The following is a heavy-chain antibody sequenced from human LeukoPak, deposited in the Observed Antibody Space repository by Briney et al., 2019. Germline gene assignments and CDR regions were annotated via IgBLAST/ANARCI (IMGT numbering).Heavy chain of an antibody. CDR3: ARDQYLRIAARPPPGY. V-gene: IGHV3-33*01. CDR2: IWYDGSNK. J-gene: IGHJ4*02. Sequence: GGSLRLSCAASGFTFSSYGMHWVRQAPGKGLEWVAVIWYDGSNKYYADSVKGRFTISRDNSKNTLYLQMNSLRAEDTAVYYCARDQYLRIAARPPPGYWGQGTLVTVSS. D-gene: IGHD6-6*01. CDR1: GFTFSSYG.